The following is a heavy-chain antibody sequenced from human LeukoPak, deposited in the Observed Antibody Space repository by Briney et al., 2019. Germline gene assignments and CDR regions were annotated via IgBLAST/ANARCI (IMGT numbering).Heavy chain of an antibody. J-gene: IGHJ4*02. CDR2: ISYDGSNI. Sequence: GGSLRLSCAASGFTFSSYAMSWVRQAPGQGLEWVAVISYDGSNIYYADSVKGRFTISRDNSKNTLYLQMNSLRDADTALYYCARDRVRSIVVPAAPQDYWGQGTLATVSS. D-gene: IGHD2-2*01. CDR3: ARDRVRSIVVPAAPQDY. V-gene: IGHV3-30*04. CDR1: GFTFSSYA.